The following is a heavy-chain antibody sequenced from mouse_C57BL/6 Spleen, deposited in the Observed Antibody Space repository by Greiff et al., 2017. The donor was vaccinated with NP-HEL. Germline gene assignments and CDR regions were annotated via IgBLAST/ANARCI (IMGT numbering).Heavy chain of an antibody. CDR1: GFNIKDYY. Sequence: EVMLVESGAELVKPGASVKLSCTASGFNIKDYYMHWVKQRTEQGLEWIGRIDPEDGETKYAPKLQGKATITADTYANTAYLQLSSLTSEDTALYYFASDGVDLLWLAYWGQGTLVTVSA. D-gene: IGHD2-1*01. J-gene: IGHJ3*01. V-gene: IGHV14-2*01. CDR3: ASDGVDLLWLAY. CDR2: IDPEDGET.